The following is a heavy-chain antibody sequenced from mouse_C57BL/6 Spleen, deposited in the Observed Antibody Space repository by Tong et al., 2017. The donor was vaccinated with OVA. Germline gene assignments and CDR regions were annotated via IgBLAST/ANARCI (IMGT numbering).Heavy chain of an antibody. J-gene: IGHJ2*01. CDR2: INPSNGGT. D-gene: IGHD1-1*01. V-gene: IGHV1-53*01. CDR1: GYTFTSYW. Sequence: SAYPCYKASGYTFTSYWMHWVKQRPGQGLEWIGNINPSNGGTNYNEKFKSKATLTVDKSSSTAYMQLSSLTSEDSAVYYCARDYYGSSWGYYFDYWGQGTTLTF. CDR3: ARDYYGSSWGYYFDY.